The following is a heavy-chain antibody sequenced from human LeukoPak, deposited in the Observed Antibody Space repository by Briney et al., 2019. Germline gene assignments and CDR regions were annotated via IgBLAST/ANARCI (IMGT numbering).Heavy chain of an antibody. V-gene: IGHV3-11*01. J-gene: IGHJ4*02. CDR3: ARTSTGGCDYDILTGYYNRRGAFDY. Sequence: PGGSLRLSCAASGFTFSDYYMSWIRQAPGKGLEWVSYISSSGSTIYYADSEKGRFTISRDNAKNSLYLQMNSLRAEDTAVYYCARTSTGGCDYDILTGYYNRRGAFDYWGQGTLVTVSS. CDR2: ISSSGSTI. D-gene: IGHD3-9*01. CDR1: GFTFSDYY.